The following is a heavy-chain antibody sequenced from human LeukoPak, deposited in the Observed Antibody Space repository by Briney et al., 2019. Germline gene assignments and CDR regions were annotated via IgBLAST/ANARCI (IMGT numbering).Heavy chain of an antibody. V-gene: IGHV3-48*04. D-gene: IGHD3-3*01. Sequence: GGSLRLSCAASGFTFSSYSMNWVRQAPGKGLEWVSYISSSSSTIYYADSVKGRFTISRDNAKNSLYLQMNSLRAEDTAVYYCAREVGDDFWSGSPPPYYYYMDVWGKGTTVTVSS. CDR1: GFTFSSYS. CDR2: ISSSSSTI. CDR3: AREVGDDFWSGSPPPYYYYMDV. J-gene: IGHJ6*03.